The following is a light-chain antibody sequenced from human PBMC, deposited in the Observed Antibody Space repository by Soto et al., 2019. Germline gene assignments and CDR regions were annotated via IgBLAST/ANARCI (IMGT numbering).Light chain of an antibody. CDR1: QSDNSD. V-gene: IGKV3-15*01. CDR2: GAS. CDR3: QQYNNWPPYT. Sequence: EIVLTQSPATLSVSPGNRATLSCRASQSDNSDLAWYQQKPGQAPRLLIYGASTRATGTPTRFSGSGSGTEFTLTISSLQSEDFAVYFCQQYNNWPPYTFGQGTKLEIK. J-gene: IGKJ2*01.